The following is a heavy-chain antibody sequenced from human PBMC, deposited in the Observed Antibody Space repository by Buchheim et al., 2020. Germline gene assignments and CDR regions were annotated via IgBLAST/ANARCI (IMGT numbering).Heavy chain of an antibody. V-gene: IGHV3-74*02. CDR1: GFTFSSYW. Sequence: VQLVESGGGVVQPGRSLRLSCAASGFTFSSYWMHWVRQAPGKGLVWVSRINSDGSSTRYADSVKGRFTISRDNAKKTLYLQMNSLRAEDTAVYYCACNSGYEPYAFDIWGQGT. D-gene: IGHD5-12*01. CDR2: INSDGSST. CDR3: ACNSGYEPYAFDI. J-gene: IGHJ3*02.